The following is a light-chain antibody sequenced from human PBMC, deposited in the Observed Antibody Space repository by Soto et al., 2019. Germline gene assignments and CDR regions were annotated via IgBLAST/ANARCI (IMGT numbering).Light chain of an antibody. J-gene: IGLJ1*01. CDR1: SSNIGAGYD. CDR2: GNS. Sequence: QLVLTQPPSVSGAPGQRVTISCTGSSSNIGAGYDVNWYQQLPGTAPKLLIYGNSNRPSVVPDRFSGSKSGTSASLVITGLQAEDEADYHCQSYDSSLSGYVFGTGTK. CDR3: QSYDSSLSGYV. V-gene: IGLV1-40*01.